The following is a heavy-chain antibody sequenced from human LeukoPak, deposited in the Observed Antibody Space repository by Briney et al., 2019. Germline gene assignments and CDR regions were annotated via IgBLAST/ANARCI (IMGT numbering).Heavy chain of an antibody. V-gene: IGHV3-23*01. CDR2: ITGSGTGT. CDR1: GFTFSSDA. CDR3: ARMGKGTLDY. J-gene: IGHJ4*02. Sequence: GGSLRLSCAASGFTFSSDAMSWVRQAPGKGLEWVSAITGSGTGTYYADSVKGRFTISRDDSKNTLYLQMNSPRVEDTAVYYCARMGKGTLDYWGQGTLVTVSS. D-gene: IGHD1-1*01.